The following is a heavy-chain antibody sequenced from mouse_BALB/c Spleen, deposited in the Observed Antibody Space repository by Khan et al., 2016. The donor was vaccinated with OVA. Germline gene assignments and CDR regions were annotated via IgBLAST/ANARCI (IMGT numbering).Heavy chain of an antibody. CDR2: ISSDGDYT. CDR1: GFTFSTYA. Sequence: EVELVESGGGLVKPGGSLKLSCAASGFTFSTYAMSWVRQTPEKRLEWVATISSDGDYTYFPDNESGRFTISKDDAKNTLCLQMTSLRSEDTDMYYCARSPYGNFAYWGQGTLVTVSA. CDR3: ARSPYGNFAY. J-gene: IGHJ3*01. D-gene: IGHD2-1*01. V-gene: IGHV5-9-3*01.